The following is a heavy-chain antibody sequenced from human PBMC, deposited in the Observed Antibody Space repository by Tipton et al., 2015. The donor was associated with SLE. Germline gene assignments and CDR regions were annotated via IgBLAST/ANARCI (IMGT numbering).Heavy chain of an antibody. CDR2: INAGNGNT. D-gene: IGHD6-19*01. V-gene: IGHV1-3*01. J-gene: IGHJ4*02. CDR3: ARPSAVAGYFDY. Sequence: QLVQSGAEVKKPGSSVKVSCKASGGTFSSYAISWVRQAPGQRLEWMGWINAGNGNTKYSQKFQGRVTITRDTSASTAYMELRSLRSDDTAVYCCARPSAVAGYFDYWGQGTLVTVSS. CDR1: GGTFSSYA.